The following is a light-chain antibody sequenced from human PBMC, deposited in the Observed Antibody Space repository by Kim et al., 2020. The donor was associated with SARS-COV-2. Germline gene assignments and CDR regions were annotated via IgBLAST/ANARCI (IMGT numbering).Light chain of an antibody. CDR1: QGVATN. Sequence: PQGKRATLPCRAVQGVATNLAWYQPKPALAPGLLIFGASTRATGIPPRFSGGGSGTKFTLTISSLKSEDFAVYYCQQYNTWPPSTFGQGTRLEIK. V-gene: IGKV3-15*01. CDR3: QQYNTWPPST. J-gene: IGKJ5*01. CDR2: GAS.